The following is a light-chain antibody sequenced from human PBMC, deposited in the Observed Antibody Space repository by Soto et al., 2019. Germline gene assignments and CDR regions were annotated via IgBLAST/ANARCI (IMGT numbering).Light chain of an antibody. J-gene: IGKJ4*01. CDR2: GAS. V-gene: IGKV3-15*01. CDR1: QSVSSK. Sequence: EIVMTQSPATLSVSPGERATLSCRASQSVSSKLAWYQQKVGQAPRLLIYGASTRAAGIPARFSGSGSGTEFTLTISSLQSEDFVVYYCQQYDKWPPTFGGGAKVEIK. CDR3: QQYDKWPPT.